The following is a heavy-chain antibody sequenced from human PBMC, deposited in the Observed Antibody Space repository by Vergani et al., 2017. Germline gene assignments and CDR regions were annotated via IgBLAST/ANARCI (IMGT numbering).Heavy chain of an antibody. J-gene: IGHJ5*02. CDR3: ARVNWNYVRSLNWFDP. Sequence: QVQLVESGGGVVQPGRSLRLSCAASGFTFSSYGMHWVRQAPGKGLEWVAVIWYDGSNKYYADSVKGRFTISRDNSKNTLYLQMNSLRAEDTAVYYCARVNWNYVRSLNWFDPWGEGTLVTVSS. CDR1: GFTFSSYG. CDR2: IWYDGSNK. V-gene: IGHV3-33*01. D-gene: IGHD1-7*01.